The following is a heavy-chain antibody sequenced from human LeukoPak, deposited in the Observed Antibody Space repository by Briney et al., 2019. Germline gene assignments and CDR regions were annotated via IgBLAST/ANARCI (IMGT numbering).Heavy chain of an antibody. CDR2: IYPGDSET. Sequence: GESLKISCKGSGYTFTTYWIGWVRQMPGKGLEWMGIIYPGDSETGYSPSFQGQVTISADKSISTAYLQWSSLKASDTAIYFCASYYYDGSGYLFDFWGQGTLVTVSS. CDR3: ASYYYDGSGYLFDF. V-gene: IGHV5-51*01. CDR1: GYTFTTYW. D-gene: IGHD3-22*01. J-gene: IGHJ4*02.